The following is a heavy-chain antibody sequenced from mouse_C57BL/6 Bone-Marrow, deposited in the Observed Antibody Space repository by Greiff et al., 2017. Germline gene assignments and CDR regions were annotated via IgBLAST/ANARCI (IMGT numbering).Heavy chain of an antibody. V-gene: IGHV5-2*01. CDR1: EYEFPSHD. D-gene: IGHD2-2*01. CDR2: INSDGGST. J-gene: IGHJ4*01. CDR3: ASSYGYEDYYAMDY. Sequence: EVKLVESGGGLVQPGESLKLSCESNEYEFPSHDMSWVRKTPEKRLELVAAINSDGGSTYYPDTMERRFIISRDNTKKTLYLQMSSLRSEDTALYYFASSYGYEDYYAMDYWGQGTSVTVSS.